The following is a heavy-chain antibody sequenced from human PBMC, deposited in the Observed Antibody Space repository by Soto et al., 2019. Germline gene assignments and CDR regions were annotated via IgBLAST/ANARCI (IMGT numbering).Heavy chain of an antibody. J-gene: IGHJ4*02. CDR1: GYSFSTYS. D-gene: IGHD6-13*01. CDR2: IFSSDSYA. Sequence: GESLKIPCKGSGYSFSTYSIGWVRQMPGKGLEWMGNIFSSDSYARYSPSFQGQVTISVDRSISTAYLQWSSLKASDTAMYYCTTWRSSSWFDYWGQGTQVTVSS. CDR3: TTWRSSSWFDY. V-gene: IGHV5-51*01.